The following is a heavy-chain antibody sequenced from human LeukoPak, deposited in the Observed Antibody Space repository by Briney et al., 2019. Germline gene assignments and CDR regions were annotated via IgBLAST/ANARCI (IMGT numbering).Heavy chain of an antibody. D-gene: IGHD6-13*01. Sequence: PSETLSLTCVVSGDSISSYYWTWIRQPPGKGLEWIGYIYYNDRTSYNPSLKSRVTISADTSKNQFSLKLNSVTAADTAVYYCARHVAYSSRFDYWGQGTLVTVSS. CDR2: IYYNDRT. CDR1: GDSISSYY. CDR3: ARHVAYSSRFDY. V-gene: IGHV4-59*08. J-gene: IGHJ4*02.